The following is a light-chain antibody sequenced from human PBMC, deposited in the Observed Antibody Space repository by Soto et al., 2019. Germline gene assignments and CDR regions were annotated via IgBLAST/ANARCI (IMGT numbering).Light chain of an antibody. CDR1: SSDVGGHNY. V-gene: IGLV2-14*01. J-gene: IGLJ1*01. CDR2: EVS. CDR3: SSYTSSSTLDV. Sequence: QSVLTQPASVSGSPGQSITISCTGTSSDVGGHNYVSWYQQHPGKAPKLMIYEVSNRPSGVSNRFSGSKSGNTASLTISGLQAEDEADYYCSSYTSSSTLDVFGTGTKVT.